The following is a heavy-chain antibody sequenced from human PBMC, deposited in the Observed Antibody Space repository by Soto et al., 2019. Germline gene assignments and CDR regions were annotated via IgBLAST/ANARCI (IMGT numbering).Heavy chain of an antibody. J-gene: IGHJ6*03. V-gene: IGHV3-64*01. Sequence: EAQLVESGGGLVQPGGSLRLSCAASGFTFSNYEMHWVRQAPGKGLEYVSGISNNGAHTDYAKSVKGRFTISRDNSENTLYLQMGGLRAEDMAIYYCARRGYGSRWPNVYMDVWGKGTTVTVSS. CDR3: ARRGYGSRWPNVYMDV. CDR1: GFTFSNYE. D-gene: IGHD6-13*01. CDR2: ISNNGAHT.